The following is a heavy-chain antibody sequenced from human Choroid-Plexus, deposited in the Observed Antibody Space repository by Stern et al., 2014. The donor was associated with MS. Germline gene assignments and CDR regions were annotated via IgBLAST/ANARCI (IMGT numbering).Heavy chain of an antibody. Sequence: QLQLQESGPGLVKPSETLSLTCTVSGGPISSSSYYWGWIRQPPGKGLEWIGTIHYTGSTTYNPSLKSRVTFSVDLSRNQFSLKLGSVTAADTAVYYCASWVGARRRRFDYWGQGTLVTVSS. D-gene: IGHD1-26*01. V-gene: IGHV4-39*01. J-gene: IGHJ4*02. CDR3: ASWVGARRRRFDY. CDR2: IHYTGST. CDR1: GGPISSSSYY.